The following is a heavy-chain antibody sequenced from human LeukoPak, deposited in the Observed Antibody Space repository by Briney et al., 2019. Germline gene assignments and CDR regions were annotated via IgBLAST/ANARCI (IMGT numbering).Heavy chain of an antibody. CDR3: ARDRRGAAAFGY. CDR2: ISSSSSYI. D-gene: IGHD6-13*01. CDR1: GFTFSSYS. J-gene: IGHJ4*02. Sequence: PGGSLRLSCAASGFTFSSYSMNWVRQAPGKGLEWVSSISSSSSYIYYADSVKGRFTISRDNAKNSLYLQMNSLRAEDTAVYYCARDRRGAAAFGYWGQGTLVTVSS. V-gene: IGHV3-21*01.